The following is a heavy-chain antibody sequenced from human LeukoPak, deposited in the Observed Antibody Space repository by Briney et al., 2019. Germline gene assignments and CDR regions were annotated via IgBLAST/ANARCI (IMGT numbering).Heavy chain of an antibody. CDR2: INWNSGDL. Sequence: PGRSLRLSCAASGFTFDDYAMHWVRQAPGKGLEWVSGINWNSGDLGYADSVKGRFTISRDNAMNSLYLQMNSLRAEDTALYYCASHESSGYHHPGGFDYWDQGALVTVSS. V-gene: IGHV3-9*01. D-gene: IGHD3-22*01. CDR3: ASHESSGYHHPGGFDY. J-gene: IGHJ4*02. CDR1: GFTFDDYA.